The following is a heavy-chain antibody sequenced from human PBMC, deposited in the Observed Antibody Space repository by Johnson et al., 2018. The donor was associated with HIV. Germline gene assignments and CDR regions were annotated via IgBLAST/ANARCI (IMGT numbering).Heavy chain of an antibody. V-gene: IGHV3-30*19. J-gene: IGHJ3*02. D-gene: IGHD4-17*01. CDR1: GLTFSRSC. CDR3: ARAPPAPYGDYGAFDI. CDR2: ISYDGSNK. Sequence: QVHLLEPGGGVLQPEWSVSLSCSASGLTFSRSCLPWVRQAPGKGLEWVALISYDGSNKFYAYSVHARFTISRDSSKNTLYLQRNSLRAEDMAVYYCARAPPAPYGDYGAFDIWGQGTMVTVSS.